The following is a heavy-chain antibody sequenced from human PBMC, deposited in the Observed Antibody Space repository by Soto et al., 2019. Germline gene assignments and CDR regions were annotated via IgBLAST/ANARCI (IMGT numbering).Heavy chain of an antibody. CDR2: INSDGSST. Sequence: GGSLRLSCAASGFTFSSYWMHWVRQAPGKGLVWVSRINSDGSSTSYADSVKGRFTISRDSAKNTLYLQMNSLRAEDTAVYYCARGAGGYYYMDVWGKGTTVTVSS. CDR3: ARGAGGYYYMDV. D-gene: IGHD3-10*01. CDR1: GFTFSSYW. V-gene: IGHV3-74*01. J-gene: IGHJ6*03.